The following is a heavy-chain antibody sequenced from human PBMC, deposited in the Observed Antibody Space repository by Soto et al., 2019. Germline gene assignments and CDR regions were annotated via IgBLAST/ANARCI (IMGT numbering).Heavy chain of an antibody. J-gene: IGHJ4*02. D-gene: IGHD6-13*01. CDR1: GGTFSSYA. CDR2: IIPIFGTA. CDR3: ARVGIAAAEESVFDY. Sequence: GASVKVSCKASGGTFSSYAISWVRQAPGQGLEWMGGIIPIFGTANYAQKFQGRVTITADESTSTAYMELSSLRSEDTAVYYCARVGIAAAEESVFDYWGQGTPVTVSS. V-gene: IGHV1-69*13.